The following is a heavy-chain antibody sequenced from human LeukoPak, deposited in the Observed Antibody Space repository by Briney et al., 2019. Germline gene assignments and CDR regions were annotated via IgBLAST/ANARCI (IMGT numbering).Heavy chain of an antibody. CDR1: GYTFSSYD. J-gene: IGHJ6*03. CDR3: ARGSISGTRIYYYYYLDV. CDR2: MNPTSGDR. D-gene: IGHD1-20*01. V-gene: IGHV1-8*03. Sequence: ASVKVSCKASGYTFSSYDINWVRQAPGQGLEWMGWMNPTSGDRGYAQKFQGRVTFTRNTSISTAYMELSSLRSEDTAVYFCARGSISGTRIYYYYYLDVWGKGTTVTISS.